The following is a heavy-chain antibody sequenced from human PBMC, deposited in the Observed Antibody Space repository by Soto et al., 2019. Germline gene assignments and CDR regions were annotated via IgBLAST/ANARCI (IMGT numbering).Heavy chain of an antibody. Sequence: ASVKVSCKASGYTFSSHARHWVRQAPGQRLEWMGWINAGYGNTKSSQKFQDRVTISRDTSASTAYMELTSLRSEDTAVYYCARDTGDGTFDFWGQGTLVTVSS. V-gene: IGHV1-3*01. CDR1: GYTFSSHA. CDR3: ARDTGDGTFDF. D-gene: IGHD7-27*01. CDR2: INAGYGNT. J-gene: IGHJ4*02.